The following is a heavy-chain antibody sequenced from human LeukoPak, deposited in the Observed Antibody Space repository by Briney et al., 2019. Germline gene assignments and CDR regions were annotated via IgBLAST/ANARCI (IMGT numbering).Heavy chain of an antibody. D-gene: IGHD4-17*01. Sequence: PSETLSLTCAVSGGSVSSNTCSWNWIRQPPGRGLEWIGYIYHTGNTYYNPSLQSRVTITLDRSRNQFSLELRSVTAADTAVYSCARADYGDYPFDNWGQGTLVTVSS. J-gene: IGHJ4*02. V-gene: IGHV4-30-2*01. CDR1: GGSVSSNTCS. CDR3: ARADYGDYPFDN. CDR2: IYHTGNT.